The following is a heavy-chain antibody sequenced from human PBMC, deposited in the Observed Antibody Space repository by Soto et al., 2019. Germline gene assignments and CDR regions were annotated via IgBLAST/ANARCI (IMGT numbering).Heavy chain of an antibody. V-gene: IGHV3-7*03. D-gene: IGHD5-18*01. J-gene: IGHJ4*02. CDR2: INKNGGEK. CDR1: GFTFSSYS. Sequence: EVQLVESGGGLVQPGGSLRLSCAASGFTFSSYSMSWVRQAPGKGLEWVANINKNGGEKYYVDSVKGRFTSSRDNAKNSLYLQMNGLRAEDTAVYYCARPWDTAMVSTWNYWGQGTLVTVSS. CDR3: ARPWDTAMVSTWNY.